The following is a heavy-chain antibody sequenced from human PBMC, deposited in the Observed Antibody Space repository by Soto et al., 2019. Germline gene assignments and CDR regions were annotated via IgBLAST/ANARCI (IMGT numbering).Heavy chain of an antibody. V-gene: IGHV3-33*01. CDR1: GFTFSSYG. Sequence: QVQLVESGGGVVQPGRSLRLSCAASGFTFSSYGMHWVRQAPGKGLEWVAVIWYDGSNKYYADSVKGRFTISRDNSKNTLYLQMNSLRAEDTAVYYWAREGGVGAAAHYYSYGMDVWGQGTTVTVSS. CDR3: AREGGVGAAAHYYSYGMDV. D-gene: IGHD2-15*01. CDR2: IWYDGSNK. J-gene: IGHJ6*02.